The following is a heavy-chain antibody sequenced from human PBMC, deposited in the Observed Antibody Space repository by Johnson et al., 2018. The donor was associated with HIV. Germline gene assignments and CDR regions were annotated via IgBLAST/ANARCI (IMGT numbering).Heavy chain of an antibody. D-gene: IGHD3-22*01. CDR2: IYSGGST. J-gene: IGHJ3*02. CDR3: ARDRHDSSGYYWSMGDAFDI. Sequence: VQLVESGGGLVQPGGSLRLSCAASGFTFDDYGMSWVRQAPGKGLEWVSVIYSGGSTYYADSVKGRFTISRDNSKNTLYLQMNSLRAEDTAVYYCARDRHDSSGYYWSMGDAFDIWGQGTMVTVSS. V-gene: IGHV3-66*01. CDR1: GFTFDDYG.